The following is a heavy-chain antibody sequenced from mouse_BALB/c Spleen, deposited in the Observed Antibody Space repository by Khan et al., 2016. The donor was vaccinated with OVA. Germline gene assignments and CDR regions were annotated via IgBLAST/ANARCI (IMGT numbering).Heavy chain of an antibody. Sequence: EVELVESGGGLVKPGGSLKLSCAASGFSFSDYYMYWIRQTPEKRLEWVATISDGGGSTYYPDSVKGRFTISRDHAKNNLYLQMSSLKSEDKAIYYCARAGYGGFAYWGQGTLVTVSA. CDR2: ISDGGGST. D-gene: IGHD1-1*02. V-gene: IGHV5-4*02. CDR1: GFSFSDYY. J-gene: IGHJ3*01. CDR3: ARAGYGGFAY.